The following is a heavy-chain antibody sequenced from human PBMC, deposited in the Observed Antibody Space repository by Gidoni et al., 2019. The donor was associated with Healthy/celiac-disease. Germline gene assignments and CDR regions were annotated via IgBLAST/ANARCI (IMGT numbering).Heavy chain of an antibody. CDR1: GGSISSSSYY. CDR2: IYYSGST. V-gene: IGHV4-39*01. J-gene: IGHJ5*02. Sequence: QLQLQESGPGLVKPSETLSLTCTVSGGSISSSSYYWGWIRQPPGKGLEWIGSIYYSGSTYYNPSLKSRVTISVDTSKNQFSLKLSSVTAADTTVYYCARHRGVSIAAAAPGWFDPWGQGTLVTVSS. CDR3: ARHRGVSIAAAAPGWFDP. D-gene: IGHD6-13*01.